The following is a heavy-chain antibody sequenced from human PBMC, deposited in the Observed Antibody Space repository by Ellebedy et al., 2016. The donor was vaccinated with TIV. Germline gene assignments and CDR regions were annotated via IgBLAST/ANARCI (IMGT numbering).Heavy chain of an antibody. D-gene: IGHD4-11*01. Sequence: GGSLRLXCAASGFTFSSYWMHWVRQAPGKGLVWVSRINSDGSSTSYADSVKGRFTISRDNAKNTLYLQMNSLRAEDTAVYYCARDSAADDYSNLYNWFNPWGQGTLVTVSS. CDR3: ARDSAADDYSNLYNWFNP. J-gene: IGHJ5*02. CDR1: GFTFSSYW. V-gene: IGHV3-74*01. CDR2: INSDGSST.